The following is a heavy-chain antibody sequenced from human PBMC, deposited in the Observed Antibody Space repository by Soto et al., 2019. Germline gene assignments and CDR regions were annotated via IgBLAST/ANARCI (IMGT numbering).Heavy chain of an antibody. J-gene: IGHJ4*02. CDR3: ASSYGSGYRAFDY. D-gene: IGHD3-10*01. Sequence: QVQLVQSGAEVKRPGSSVKVSCKASGDTFNFYSINWVRQAPGLGLEWMGRVNPIVSMSNYAQKFQGRVKRNANKSTSTAYMERSSVRSEDTAFYYCASSYGSGYRAFDYWGQGALVTVSS. CDR2: VNPIVSMS. CDR1: GDTFNFYS. V-gene: IGHV1-69*02.